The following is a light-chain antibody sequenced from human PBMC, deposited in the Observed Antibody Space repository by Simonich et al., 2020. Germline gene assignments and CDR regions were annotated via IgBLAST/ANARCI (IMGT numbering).Light chain of an antibody. CDR1: QSVRSN. V-gene: IGKV3-15*01. Sequence: EIVMTQSPATLSVSPGKRATLSCRASQSVRSNLAWYQQKPGQAPRLFIYGSSTRATGIPARFSGSGSGTEFTLTISSMQSEDFAVYYCQQYNNWPLTFGGGTKVEIK. CDR3: QQYNNWPLT. J-gene: IGKJ4*01. CDR2: GSS.